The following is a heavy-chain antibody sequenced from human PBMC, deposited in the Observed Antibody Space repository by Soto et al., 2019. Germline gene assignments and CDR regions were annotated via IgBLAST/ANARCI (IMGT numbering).Heavy chain of an antibody. CDR3: AKVPVGATGRFDY. Sequence: PGWSLRLSCSGSVFTFSKYAMSWCRQAPGKGLAWVSAISGSGGSTYYADSVKGRFTISRDNSKNTLYLQMNSLRAEDTALYYCAKVPVGATGRFDYWGQGTLVTVSS. D-gene: IGHD1-26*01. J-gene: IGHJ4*02. CDR1: VFTFSKYA. CDR2: ISGSGGST. V-gene: IGHV3-23*01.